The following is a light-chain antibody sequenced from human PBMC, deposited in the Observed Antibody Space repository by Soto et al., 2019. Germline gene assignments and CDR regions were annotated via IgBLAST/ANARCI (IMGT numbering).Light chain of an antibody. CDR1: QGISSY. Sequence: AIQLTPSPSSLSASVGDRVTIACRASQGISSYLAWYHHKPGKAPKLLIYDACTLESGVPTRFSGSGPGTEFTLTISSLHPEDFATYYCQQTRSYPSTFGGGTKVDIK. CDR2: DAC. V-gene: IGKV1-13*02. J-gene: IGKJ4*01. CDR3: QQTRSYPST.